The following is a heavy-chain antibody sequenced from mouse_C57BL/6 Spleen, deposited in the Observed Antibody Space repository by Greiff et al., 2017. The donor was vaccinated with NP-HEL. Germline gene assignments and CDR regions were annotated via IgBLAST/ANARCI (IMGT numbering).Heavy chain of an antibody. J-gene: IGHJ1*03. CDR1: GYSITSGYY. CDR2: ISYDGSN. CDR3: ARGGYDGYYGYFDV. D-gene: IGHD2-3*01. V-gene: IGHV3-6*01. Sequence: VQLQQSGPGLVKPSQSLSLTCSVTGYSITSGYYWNWIRQFPGNKLEWMGYISYDGSNNYNPSLKNRISITRDTSKNQFFLKLNSVTTEDTATYYCARGGYDGYYGYFDVWGTGTTVTVSS.